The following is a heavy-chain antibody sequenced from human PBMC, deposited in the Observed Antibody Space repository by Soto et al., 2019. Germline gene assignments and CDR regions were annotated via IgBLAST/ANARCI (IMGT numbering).Heavy chain of an antibody. J-gene: IGHJ6*02. Sequence: QVQLQESGPGLVKPSQTLSLTCTVSGGSISSGGYYWSWIRQPPGKGMEWIGYIYYSGSTYYNPSLKIRVTISVDTSKNQFSLKLSSVTAADTAVYYCARKAVTTYYYYYYGMDVWGQGTTVTVSS. CDR3: ARKAVTTYYYYYYGMDV. D-gene: IGHD4-4*01. V-gene: IGHV4-31*03. CDR2: IYYSGST. CDR1: GGSISSGGYY.